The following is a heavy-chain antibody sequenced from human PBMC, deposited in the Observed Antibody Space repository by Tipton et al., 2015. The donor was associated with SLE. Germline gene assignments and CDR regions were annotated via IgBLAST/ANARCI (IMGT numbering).Heavy chain of an antibody. CDR1: GASISNDGHY. CDR3: ARVTTNVDP. CDR2: IYYSGST. V-gene: IGHV4-31*03. D-gene: IGHD4-11*01. J-gene: IGHJ5*02. Sequence: TLSLTCSVSGASISNDGHYWSWIRHHPGKGLEWIGYIYYSGSTYYNPSLKSRLSISVDTSKNQLSLNLRYVTAADTAVYYCARVTTNVDPWGQGTLVTVSS.